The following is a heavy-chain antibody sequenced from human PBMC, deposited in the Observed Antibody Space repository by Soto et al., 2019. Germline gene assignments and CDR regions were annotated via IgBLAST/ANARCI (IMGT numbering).Heavy chain of an antibody. CDR2: ISRHNGNT. J-gene: IGHJ4*02. V-gene: IGHV1-18*01. D-gene: IGHD3-10*01. Sequence: XSVKVSCQASGCVFIGYGISWVRQAPGQGLEWMGWISRHNGNTNYAQKFQGRVTMTTDASTSTAYMELRSLRSDDTAVYYCARDLDGSGSYYTDYWAQGTLVTVSS. CDR1: GCVFIGYG. CDR3: ARDLDGSGSYYTDY.